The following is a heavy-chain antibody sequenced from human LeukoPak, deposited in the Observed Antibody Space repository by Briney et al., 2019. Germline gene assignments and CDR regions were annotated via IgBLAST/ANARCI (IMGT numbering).Heavy chain of an antibody. CDR3: ARIRWGSGYARLDY. J-gene: IGHJ4*02. CDR2: ISSSSSTI. Sequence: YPGGSLRLSCAASRFTFSSYSMNWVRQAPGKGLEWVSYISSSSSTIYYADSVKGRFIISRDNAKNSLYLQMNSLRAEDTAVYYCARIRWGSGYARLDYWGQGTLVTVSS. D-gene: IGHD3-22*01. V-gene: IGHV3-48*01. CDR1: RFTFSSYS.